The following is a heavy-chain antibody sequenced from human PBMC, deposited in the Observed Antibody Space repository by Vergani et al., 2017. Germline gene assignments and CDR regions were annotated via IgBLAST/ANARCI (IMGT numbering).Heavy chain of an antibody. D-gene: IGHD3-3*01. V-gene: IGHV5-51*03. CDR2: IYPGDSDI. J-gene: IGHJ4*02. CDR3: ARRGYYNYDPPDY. CDR1: GYNFTSYW. Sequence: EVQLVQSGAEVKKPGESLKISCKGSGYNFTSYWIGWVRQMPGKGLEWMGIIYPGDSDITYNPSFQGQVTISADKSIGTAYLQWNSLKASDTAIYYCARRGYYNYDPPDYWGQGTLVTVSS.